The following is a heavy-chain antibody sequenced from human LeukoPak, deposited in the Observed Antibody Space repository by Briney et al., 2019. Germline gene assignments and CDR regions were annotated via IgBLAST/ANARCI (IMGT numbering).Heavy chain of an antibody. Sequence: GGSLRLSCAASGFTASSNYMSWVRQAPGKGLEWVSVIYSGGSTYYADSVKGRFTISRDNSKNTLYLQMNSLRAEDTAVYYCARSLIVLGDAFDIWGQGTMVTVSS. J-gene: IGHJ3*02. D-gene: IGHD3-22*01. CDR2: IYSGGST. CDR1: GFTASSNY. CDR3: ARSLIVLGDAFDI. V-gene: IGHV3-53*01.